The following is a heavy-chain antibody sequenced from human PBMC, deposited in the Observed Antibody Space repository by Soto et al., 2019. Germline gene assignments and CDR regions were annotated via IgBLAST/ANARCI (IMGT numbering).Heavy chain of an antibody. D-gene: IGHD1-26*01. J-gene: IGHJ4*02. CDR3: ARDGVGATVFFGYFDY. V-gene: IGHV3-33*01. CDR2: IWFDGSNE. Sequence: PGGAPRLSCAAAGSIFGGYGLHWVRPAPGKGVEGVAGIWFDGSNENYADSAKGRFTISRDNSNNMLYLQMNSLSVEDTSVYYCARDGVGATVFFGYFDYWGQGALVTVSS. CDR1: GSIFGGYG.